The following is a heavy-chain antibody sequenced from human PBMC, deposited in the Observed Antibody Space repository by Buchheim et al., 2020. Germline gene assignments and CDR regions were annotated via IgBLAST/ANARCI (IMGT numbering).Heavy chain of an antibody. Sequence: QVQLVESGGGVVQPGRSLRLSCAASGFTFSNYGMHWVRQAPGKGLEGVAVIWYDGSHKYYADSVKGRFPISRDNSTNTLYLQMNSLRAEDTAVYYCARGGDLRFGELYHYWGQGTL. J-gene: IGHJ4*02. CDR2: IWYDGSHK. V-gene: IGHV3-33*01. CDR1: GFTFSNYG. CDR3: ARGGDLRFGELYHY. D-gene: IGHD3-10*01.